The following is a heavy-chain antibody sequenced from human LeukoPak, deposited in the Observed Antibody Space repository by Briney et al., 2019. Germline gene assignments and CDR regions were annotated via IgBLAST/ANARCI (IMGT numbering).Heavy chain of an antibody. CDR2: IYYSGST. Sequence: SETLSLTCTVSGGSISSSSYYWGWIRQPPGKGLEWIGSIYYSGSTYYNPSLKSRVTISVDTSKNQFSLKLSSVTAADTAVYYCARHGDGYNSEVVSYWGQGTLVTVSS. D-gene: IGHD5-24*01. CDR1: GGSISSSSYY. J-gene: IGHJ4*02. V-gene: IGHV4-39*01. CDR3: ARHGDGYNSEVVSY.